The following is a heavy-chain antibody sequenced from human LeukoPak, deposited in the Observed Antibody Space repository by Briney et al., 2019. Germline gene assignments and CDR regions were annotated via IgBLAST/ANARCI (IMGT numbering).Heavy chain of an antibody. CDR3: ARGLRQYYYDSSGYLLFDY. D-gene: IGHD3-22*01. Sequence: GGSLRLSCAASGFTFSSYSMNWVRQAPGKGLEWVSSISSSSSYIYYADSVKGRFTISRDNAKNSLYLQMNSLRAEDTAVYYCARGLRQYYYDSSGYLLFDYWGQGTLVTVSS. V-gene: IGHV3-21*04. J-gene: IGHJ4*02. CDR1: GFTFSSYS. CDR2: ISSSSSYI.